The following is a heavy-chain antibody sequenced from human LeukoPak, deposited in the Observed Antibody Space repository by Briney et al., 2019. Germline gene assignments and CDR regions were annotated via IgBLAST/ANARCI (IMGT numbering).Heavy chain of an antibody. V-gene: IGHV3-7*01. D-gene: IGHD1-26*01. Sequence: GGALRLSCAASGFTFSRYRMSWVRQAPGKGLEWVANINKDGSDTDYVGSVKGRFTISRDNAKNSLYLQMNSLRVEDTAVYYCASERELPGRFDHWGQGTLVAVSS. CDR1: GFTFSRYR. CDR3: ASERELPGRFDH. J-gene: IGHJ5*02. CDR2: INKDGSDT.